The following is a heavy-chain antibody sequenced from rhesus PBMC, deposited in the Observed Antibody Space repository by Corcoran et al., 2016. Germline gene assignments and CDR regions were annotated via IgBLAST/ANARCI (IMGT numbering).Heavy chain of an antibody. J-gene: IGHJ6*01. CDR3: ARYPEFSGSYYFGFYGLDS. CDR1: GGSFSSYW. Sequence: QVQLQESGPGLVKPSETLSLTCAVSGGSFSSYWWSCIRKPPGKGLEWSGEINGNYNPSLKSRVTISKDASKNQFSLKLSSVTAADTAVYYCARYPEFSGSYYFGFYGLDSWGQGVVVTVSS. CDR2: ING. V-gene: IGHV4-80*01. D-gene: IGHD3-16*01.